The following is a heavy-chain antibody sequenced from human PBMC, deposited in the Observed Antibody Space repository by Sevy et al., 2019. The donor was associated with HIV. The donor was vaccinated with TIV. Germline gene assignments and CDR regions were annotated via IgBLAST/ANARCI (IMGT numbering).Heavy chain of an antibody. V-gene: IGHV1-2*02. CDR3: ARASSYDILTGYPPEDAFDI. CDR2: INPNSGGT. CDR1: GYTFTGYY. Sequence: ASVKDSCKASGYTFTGYYMHWVRQAPGQGLEWMGWINPNSGGTNYAQKFQGRVTMTRDTSISTAYMELSRLRSDDTAVYYCARASSYDILTGYPPEDAFDIWGQGTMVTVSS. D-gene: IGHD3-9*01. J-gene: IGHJ3*02.